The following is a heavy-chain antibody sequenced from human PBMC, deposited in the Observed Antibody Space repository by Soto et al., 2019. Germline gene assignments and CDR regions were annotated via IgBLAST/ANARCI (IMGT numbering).Heavy chain of an antibody. CDR2: INHSGST. J-gene: IGHJ6*02. V-gene: IGHV4-34*01. CDR3: ARGGAARLDYYYGMDV. D-gene: IGHD6-6*01. Sequence: SETLSLTCAVYGGSFSCYYWSWIRQPPGKGLEWIGEINHSGSTNYNPSLKSRVTISVDTSKNQFSLKLSSVTAADTAVYYCARGGAARLDYYYGMDVWGQGTTVTVSS. CDR1: GGSFSCYY.